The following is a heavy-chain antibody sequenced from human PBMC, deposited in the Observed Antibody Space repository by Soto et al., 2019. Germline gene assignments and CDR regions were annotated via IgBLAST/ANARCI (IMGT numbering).Heavy chain of an antibody. J-gene: IGHJ5*02. CDR3: AKLSGYDPAVSVSGWFDH. D-gene: IGHD5-12*01. CDR1: GLSFSTFG. Sequence: EVQLLESGGDLVQPGGSLRLSCVASGLSFSTFGFSWVLQAPGKGLEWVSTVIGSAARTSYADSVKGRFTISRDNSRNTLYLQTLSLRVQDTAIYYCAKLSGYDPAVSVSGWFDHWGQGTLVTVSS. CDR2: VIGSAART. V-gene: IGHV3-23*01.